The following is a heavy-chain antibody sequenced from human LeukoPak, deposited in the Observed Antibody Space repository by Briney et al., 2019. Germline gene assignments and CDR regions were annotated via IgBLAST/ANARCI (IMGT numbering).Heavy chain of an antibody. V-gene: IGHV4-59*01. D-gene: IGHD4-17*01. CDR1: GGSISSYY. J-gene: IGHJ3*02. CDR3: ARDPTVTTSGGIAFDI. Sequence: SETLSLTCTVSGGSISSYYWSWIRQPLGKGLEWIGYIYYGGSTNYNPSLKSRVTISVDTSKNQFSLKLSSVTAADTAVYYCARDPTVTTSGGIAFDIWGQGTMVTVSS. CDR2: IYYGGST.